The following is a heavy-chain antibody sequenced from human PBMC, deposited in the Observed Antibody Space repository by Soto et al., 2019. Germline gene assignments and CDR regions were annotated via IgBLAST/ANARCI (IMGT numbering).Heavy chain of an antibody. CDR1: GFTFSSYT. Sequence: PGGSLRLSCAASGFTFSSYTMNWVRQAPGKGLEWVSSISSSSSYIYYADSVKGRFTISRDNAKNSLFLQMNSLRAEDTAVYYCARDWRGDYYFDDWGQGTLVTVSS. V-gene: IGHV3-21*01. CDR2: ISSSSSYI. CDR3: ARDWRGDYYFDD. D-gene: IGHD1-1*01. J-gene: IGHJ4*02.